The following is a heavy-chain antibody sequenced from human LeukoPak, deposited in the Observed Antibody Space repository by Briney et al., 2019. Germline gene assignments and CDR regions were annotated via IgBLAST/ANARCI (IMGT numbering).Heavy chain of an antibody. CDR1: GFTFSSYA. J-gene: IGHJ4*02. D-gene: IGHD6-13*01. CDR2: ISGSGGST. V-gene: IGHV3-23*01. Sequence: PGGSLRLSCAASGFTFSSYAMSWVRQAPGKGLKWVSAISGSGGSTYYADSVKGRFTISRDNSKNTLYLQMNSLRAEDTAVYYCAKIPSWQQLVSYYFDYWGQGTLVTVSS. CDR3: AKIPSWQQLVSYYFDY.